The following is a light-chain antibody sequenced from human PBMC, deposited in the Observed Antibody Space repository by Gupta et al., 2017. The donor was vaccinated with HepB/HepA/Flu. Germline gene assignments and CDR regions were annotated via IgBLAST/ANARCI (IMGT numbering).Light chain of an antibody. J-gene: IGKJ1*01. CDR1: QSVSSN. CDR3: QQYNNWPPGGT. Sequence: EIVMTQSPATLSVSPGERATLSCRASQSVSSNLAWYQQKPGQAPRLLIYGAFTRATGIPARFSGSGSGTEFTLNISRLQSEDFAVYYWQQYNNWPPGGTFGQGTKVEIK. V-gene: IGKV3-15*01. CDR2: GAF.